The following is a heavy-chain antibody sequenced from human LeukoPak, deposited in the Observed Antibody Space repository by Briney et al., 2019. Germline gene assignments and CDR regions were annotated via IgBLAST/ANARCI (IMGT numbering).Heavy chain of an antibody. D-gene: IGHD3-10*01. CDR1: GGSFSGYY. V-gene: IGHV4-34*01. CDR3: ARDDGSGSYYRGWSFQH. Sequence: SETLSLTCAVYGGSFSGYYWSWIRQPPGKGLEWIGEINHSGSTNYNPSLKSRVTISVDTSKNQFSLKLSSVTAADTAVYYCARDDGSGSYYRGWSFQHWGQGTLVTVSS. J-gene: IGHJ1*01. CDR2: INHSGST.